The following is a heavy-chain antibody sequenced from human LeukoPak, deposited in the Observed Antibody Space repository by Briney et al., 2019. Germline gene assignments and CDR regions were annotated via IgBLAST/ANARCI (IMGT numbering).Heavy chain of an antibody. Sequence: SETLSLTCAVYGGSFSGYYWSWIRQPPGKGLEWIGYIYYSGSTNYNPSLKSRVTISVDTSKNQFSLKLSSVTAADTAVYYCARASSGWDAFDIWGQGTMVTVSS. D-gene: IGHD6-19*01. V-gene: IGHV4-59*01. J-gene: IGHJ3*02. CDR3: ARASSGWDAFDI. CDR1: GGSFSGYY. CDR2: IYYSGST.